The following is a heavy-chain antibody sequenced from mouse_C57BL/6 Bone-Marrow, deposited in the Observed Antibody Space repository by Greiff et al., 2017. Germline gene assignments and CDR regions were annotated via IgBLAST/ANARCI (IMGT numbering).Heavy chain of an antibody. CDR2: ISSGSSTI. D-gene: IGHD1-1*01. V-gene: IGHV5-17*01. J-gene: IGHJ2*01. CDR3: ARSFFITTFYFDY. Sequence: EVMLVASGGGLVKPGGSLKLSCAASGFTFSDYGMHWVRQAPEKGLEWVAYISSGSSTIYYADTVKGLFTISRDNAKNTLFLQMTSLRSEDTAMYYCARSFFITTFYFDYWGQGTTLTVSS. CDR1: GFTFSDYG.